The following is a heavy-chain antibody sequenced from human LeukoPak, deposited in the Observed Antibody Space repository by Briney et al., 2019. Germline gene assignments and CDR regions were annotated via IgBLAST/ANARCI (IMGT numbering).Heavy chain of an antibody. CDR2: TIIIIIYI. D-gene: IGHD3/OR15-3a*01. CDR1: GFAFSSTS. CDR3: GRIFWTYVFDI. Sequence: GGSLRLSCGAPGFAFSSTSMNGGPQGPGKGLGWVSSTIIIIIYIDYADSLKGRFTIPRVNAKNQLYLQMNSLRAQDKAVYYCGRIFWTYVFDIWGQGAMVRVLS. V-gene: IGHV3-21*01. J-gene: IGHJ3*02.